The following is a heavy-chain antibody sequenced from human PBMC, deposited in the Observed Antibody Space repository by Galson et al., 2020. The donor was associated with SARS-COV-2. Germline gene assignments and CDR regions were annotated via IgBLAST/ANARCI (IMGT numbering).Heavy chain of an antibody. V-gene: IGHV1-2*02. CDR3: AINVDTVTNS. CDR1: GYIFTGYY. D-gene: IGHD5-18*01. Sequence: ASVKVSCKASGYIFTGYYIQWVRQAPGQGLEWMGLINPNSGDTNYAQKFQGRVTMTRDTSISTAYMELSSLRADDTAIYYCAINVDTVTNSWGQGTLVTVSS. J-gene: IGHJ4*02. CDR2: INPNSGDT.